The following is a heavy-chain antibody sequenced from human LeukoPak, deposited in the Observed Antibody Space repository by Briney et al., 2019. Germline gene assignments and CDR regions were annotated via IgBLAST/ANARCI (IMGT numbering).Heavy chain of an antibody. J-gene: IGHJ4*02. D-gene: IGHD3-22*01. V-gene: IGHV4-59*01. CDR3: ARARLDSSGRFDY. Sequence: SETLSLTCTVSGGSISSFYWSWIREPPGKGLEWIGYIYYGGSTDYNPSLKSRVTISKDTSKTQFSLRLSSVTAADTAVYYCARARLDSSGRFDYWGQGTLVTVSS. CDR1: GGSISSFY. CDR2: IYYGGST.